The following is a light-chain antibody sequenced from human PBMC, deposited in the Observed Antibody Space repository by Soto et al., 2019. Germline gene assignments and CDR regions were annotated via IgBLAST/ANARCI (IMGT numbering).Light chain of an antibody. Sequence: QCVLRHPASVSCSPGHSITISCTGTSSDVGGYNYVSWYQLHPGKAPKLILYEVTNRPSGVSDRFSGSKSGNTASLTISGLQAEEEADYYCSSYTSSNDYVFGTGTKVTVL. J-gene: IGLJ1*01. CDR2: EVT. V-gene: IGLV2-14*01. CDR1: SSDVGGYNY. CDR3: SSYTSSNDYV.